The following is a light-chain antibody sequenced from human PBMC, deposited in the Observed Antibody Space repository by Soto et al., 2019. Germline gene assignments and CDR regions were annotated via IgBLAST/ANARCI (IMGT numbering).Light chain of an antibody. V-gene: IGLV2-14*02. CDR1: SSNIGGYNV. CDR2: EGI. J-gene: IGLJ1*01. CDR3: SSYTSSSTPFYV. Sequence: QSALTQPASVSGSPGQSITISCSGTSSNIGGYNVVSWYQQHPGKAPKVIVYEGIKRPSGVSDRFSGSTSGSTASLTISGLQAEDEADYYCSSYTSSSTPFYVFGTGTKVTVL.